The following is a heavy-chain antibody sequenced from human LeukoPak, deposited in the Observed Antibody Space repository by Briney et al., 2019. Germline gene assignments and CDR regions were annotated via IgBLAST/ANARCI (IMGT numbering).Heavy chain of an antibody. Sequence: GGSLRLSCAASGFTFSDYYMSWIRQAPGKGLEWVSYISSSGSTIYYADSVKGRFTISRDNAKNSLFLQMNSLRAEDTAVYYCARDGSGRVPEMSAPDYWGQGTLVTVSS. CDR2: ISSSGSTI. CDR3: ARDGSGRVPEMSAPDY. V-gene: IGHV3-11*04. D-gene: IGHD3-10*01. J-gene: IGHJ4*02. CDR1: GFTFSDYY.